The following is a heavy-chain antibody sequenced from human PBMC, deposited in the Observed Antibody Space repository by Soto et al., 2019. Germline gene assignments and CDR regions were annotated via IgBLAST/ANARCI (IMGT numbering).Heavy chain of an antibody. CDR3: AKDPLGDEDIVVVVAARVDY. D-gene: IGHD2-15*01. J-gene: IGHJ4*02. CDR2: ISGSGGST. Sequence: GGSLRLSCAASGFTFSSYAMSWVRQAPGKGLEWVSAISGSGGSTYYADSVKGRFTISRDNSKNTLYLQMNSLRAEDTAVYYCAKDPLGDEDIVVVVAARVDYWGQGTLVTVSS. CDR1: GFTFSSYA. V-gene: IGHV3-23*01.